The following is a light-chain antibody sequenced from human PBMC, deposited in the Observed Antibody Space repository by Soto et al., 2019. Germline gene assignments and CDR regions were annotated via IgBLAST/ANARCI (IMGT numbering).Light chain of an antibody. CDR3: QQYSRYPFT. V-gene: IGKV1-5*03. CDR1: QRITTW. Sequence: DIQMTQSPSTLSAIVGDRVTISCRASQRITTWLAWYKQRPGKTPKLLIYKASTLESGVSSRFSGSWSGTEFTLTLSSLQPDDSATYYCQQYSRYPFTFGGGTKVEI. J-gene: IGKJ4*01. CDR2: KAS.